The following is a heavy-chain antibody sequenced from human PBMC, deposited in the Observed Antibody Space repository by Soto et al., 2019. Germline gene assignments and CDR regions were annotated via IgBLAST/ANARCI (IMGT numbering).Heavy chain of an antibody. D-gene: IGHD2-21*02. CDR2: IIPIFGTA. CDR1: GGTFSSYA. V-gene: IGHV1-69*01. Sequence: HVQLVQSGAEVKKPGSSVKVSCKASGGTFSSYAISWVRQAPGQGLEWMGGIIPIFGTANYAQKFQGRVTITADESTSTAYMELSSLRSEDTAVYYCARRERAADCGGDCYSTYNWFDPWGQGTLVTVSS. J-gene: IGHJ5*02. CDR3: ARRERAADCGGDCYSTYNWFDP.